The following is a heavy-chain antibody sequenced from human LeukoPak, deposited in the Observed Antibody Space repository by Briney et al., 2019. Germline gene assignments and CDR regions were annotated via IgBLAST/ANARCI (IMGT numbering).Heavy chain of an antibody. V-gene: IGHV3-7*03. CDR3: AKIPGQRYFDY. CDR1: GFTFISFW. Sequence: PGGPLRLSCEASGFTFISFWMSGAGKPPGRGWEWVANIKQDGSEKYYVDSVKGRFTISRDNSKNTLYLQMNNLRADDTAVYFCAKIPGQRYFDYWGQGTLVTVSS. D-gene: IGHD3-16*02. J-gene: IGHJ4*02. CDR2: IKQDGSEK.